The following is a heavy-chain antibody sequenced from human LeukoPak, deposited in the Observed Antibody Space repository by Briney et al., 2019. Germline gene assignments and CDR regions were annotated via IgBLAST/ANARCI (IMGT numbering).Heavy chain of an antibody. Sequence: ALVRLSCKASGYTFTSYGISWVRQAPGQGLEWMGWISAYITTTNYAQKLQGRVTMTTDTSTSTANMELRSLRSDDTAVYYCARSLWFGESYYMDVWGTGTPV. CDR1: GYTFTSYG. V-gene: IGHV1-18*01. CDR2: ISAYITTT. J-gene: IGHJ6*03. D-gene: IGHD3-10*01. CDR3: ARSLWFGESYYMDV.